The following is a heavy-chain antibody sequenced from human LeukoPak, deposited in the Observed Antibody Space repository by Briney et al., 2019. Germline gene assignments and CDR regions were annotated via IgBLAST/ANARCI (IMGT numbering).Heavy chain of an antibody. CDR2: IYPGDSDT. V-gene: IGHV5-51*01. D-gene: IGHD1-26*01. Sequence: GESLKISCKGSGYSFASYWIAWVRQMPGKGLEWMGIIYPGDSDTRYSPSFQGQVTISVDKSISTAYLQWSSLKASDTAMYYCGRKISGSYYGLDYWGQGTLVTVSS. CDR1: GYSFASYW. CDR3: GRKISGSYYGLDY. J-gene: IGHJ4*02.